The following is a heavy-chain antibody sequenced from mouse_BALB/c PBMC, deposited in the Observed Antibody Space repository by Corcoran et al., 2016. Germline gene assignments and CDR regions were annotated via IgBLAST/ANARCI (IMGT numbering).Heavy chain of an antibody. D-gene: IGHD2-3*01. CDR3: ARRSDGSCAY. CDR2: INTYTGEP. J-gene: IGHJ3*01. CDR1: GYTFTNYG. Sequence: QIQLVQSGPELKKPGETVKISCKASGYTFTNYGMNWVKQAPGKGLKWMGWINTYTGEPTYADDFKGRFAFSLETSASTAYLQINNLKNEDTATYFCARRSDGSCAYWGQGTLVTVSA. V-gene: IGHV9-3-1*01.